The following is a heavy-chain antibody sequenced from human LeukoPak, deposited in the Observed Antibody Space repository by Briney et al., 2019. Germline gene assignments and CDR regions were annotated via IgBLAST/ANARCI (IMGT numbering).Heavy chain of an antibody. D-gene: IGHD2-15*01. CDR1: GFTFSSYN. CDR3: ARVGYGGMGFDY. Sequence: GGSLRLSCAASGFTFSSYNMNWVRQAPGKGLEWVASISSSSNYIYYVDSVKGRFTISRDNAKNSLYLQMNSLRAEDTAVYYCARVGYGGMGFDYWGQGTLVTVSS. V-gene: IGHV3-21*01. CDR2: ISSSSNYI. J-gene: IGHJ4*02.